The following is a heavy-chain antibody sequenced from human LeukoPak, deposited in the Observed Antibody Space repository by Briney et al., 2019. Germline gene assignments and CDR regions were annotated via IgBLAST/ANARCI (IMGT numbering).Heavy chain of an antibody. D-gene: IGHD1-26*01. V-gene: IGHV4-34*01. CDR2: INHSGST. J-gene: IGHJ5*02. Sequence: SETLSLTCAVYGGSFSGYYWSWIRQPPGKGLEWIGEINHSGSTNYNPSLKSRVTISVDTSKNQFSLKLSSVTAADTAVYYCARGPLAPQVGYNWFDPWGQGTLVTVSS. CDR1: GGSFSGYY. CDR3: ARGPLAPQVGYNWFDP.